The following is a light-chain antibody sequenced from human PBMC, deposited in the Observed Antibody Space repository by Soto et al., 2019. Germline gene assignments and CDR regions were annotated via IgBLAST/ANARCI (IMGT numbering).Light chain of an antibody. CDR2: EVS. CDR1: SSDVGGYNY. V-gene: IGLV2-14*01. Sequence: QSALTQPASVSGSPGQSITISCPGTSSDVGGYNYVSWYKQHPGTAPKLMIYEVSNRPSGISNRFSGSKSGNTASLTISGLQAEDEADYDCSSYMRSNYVFGTGTKLTVL. CDR3: SSYMRSNYV. J-gene: IGLJ1*01.